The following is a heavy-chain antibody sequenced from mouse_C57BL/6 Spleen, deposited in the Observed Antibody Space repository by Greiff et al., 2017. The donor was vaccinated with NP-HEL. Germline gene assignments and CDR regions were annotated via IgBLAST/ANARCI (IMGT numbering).Heavy chain of an antibody. CDR2: ISSGSSTI. Sequence: EVQVVESGGGLVKPGGSLKLSCAASGFTFSDYGMHWVRQAPEKGLEWVAYISSGSSTIYYADTVKGRFTISRDNAKNTLFLQMTSLRSEDTAMYYCARSRVADWYFDVWGTGTTVTVSS. CDR3: ARSRVADWYFDV. V-gene: IGHV5-17*01. J-gene: IGHJ1*03. D-gene: IGHD1-1*01. CDR1: GFTFSDYG.